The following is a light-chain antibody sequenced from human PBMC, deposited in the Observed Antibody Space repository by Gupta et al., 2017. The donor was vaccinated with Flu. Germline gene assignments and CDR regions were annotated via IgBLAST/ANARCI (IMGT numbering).Light chain of an antibody. CDR1: SSNIGAGYD. CDR2: GNS. J-gene: IGLJ1*01. V-gene: IGLV1-40*01. CDR3: QSYESSLSGSNV. Sequence: QSVLTQPPSVSGAPGQRVTISCTGSSSNIGAGYDVHWYQQLPGTAPNLLIYGNSNRRSGAPARVSASKSGTSAAMAITGLPAEEEADYYCQSYESSLSGSNVFGTGTKVTVL.